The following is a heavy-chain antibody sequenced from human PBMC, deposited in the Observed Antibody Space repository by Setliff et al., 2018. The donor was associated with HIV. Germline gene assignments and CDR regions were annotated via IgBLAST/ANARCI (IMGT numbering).Heavy chain of an antibody. J-gene: IGHJ3*02. D-gene: IGHD3-10*02. CDR3: AKVFVFGIDAFDI. CDR1: GFTFMNYA. CDR2: VGAVGGPT. V-gene: IGHV3-23*01. Sequence: PGGSLRLSCAASGFTFMNYAMGWVRQAPGKGLEWVSTVGAVGGPTHYAESVKGRFTISKDNSKNALYLQMSSLRDEDTAVYYCAKVFVFGIDAFDIWGQGTMVTVSS.